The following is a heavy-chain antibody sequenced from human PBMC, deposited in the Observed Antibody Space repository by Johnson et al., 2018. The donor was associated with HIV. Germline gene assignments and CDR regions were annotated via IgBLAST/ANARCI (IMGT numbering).Heavy chain of an antibody. CDR3: AKGRSGGSGAFDI. Sequence: VQLVESGGGVVQPGGSLRLSCAASGFTFSSYGMHWVRQAPGKGLEWVAFIRYDGSNKYYADSVKGRFIISRDNSKNTLYVQMNRLRPEDTAAYFCAKGRSGGSGAFDIWGQGTVVTVSS. CDR1: GFTFSSYG. J-gene: IGHJ3*02. CDR2: IRYDGSNK. V-gene: IGHV3-30*02. D-gene: IGHD3-10*01.